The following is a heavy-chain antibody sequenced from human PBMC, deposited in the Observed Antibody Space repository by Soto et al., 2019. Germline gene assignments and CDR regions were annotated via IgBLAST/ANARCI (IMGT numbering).Heavy chain of an antibody. D-gene: IGHD1-7*01. CDR3: AMTVTTLYNWFDP. V-gene: IGHV4-59*08. Sequence: PSETLSLTCTVSGGSMKNYYWSCIRQPPGKGLEWIGHVFYSGSTKYDPSLKSRVTISVDTSKNLSSLRLNSAPAADTAVYYCAMTVTTLYNWFDPWGQGTLVTVSS. J-gene: IGHJ5*02. CDR2: VFYSGST. CDR1: GGSMKNYY.